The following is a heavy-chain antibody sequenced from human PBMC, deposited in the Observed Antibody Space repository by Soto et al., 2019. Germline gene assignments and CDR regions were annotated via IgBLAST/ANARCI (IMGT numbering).Heavy chain of an antibody. Sequence: SETLSLTCAVSGGSISSSNWWSWVRQPPGKGLEWIGEIYHSGSTNYNPSLKSRVTISVDKSKNQFSLKLSSVTAADTAVYYCASPSSSAAGYFDYWGQGTLVTVSS. CDR1: GGSISSSNW. CDR3: ASPSSSAAGYFDY. V-gene: IGHV4-4*02. J-gene: IGHJ4*02. CDR2: IYHSGST. D-gene: IGHD6-13*01.